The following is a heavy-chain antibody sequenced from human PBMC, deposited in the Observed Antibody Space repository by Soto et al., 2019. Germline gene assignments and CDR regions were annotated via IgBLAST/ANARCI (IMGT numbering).Heavy chain of an antibody. CDR1: GGSISSYY. Sequence: SETLSLTCIVSGGSISSYYWSWIRQPPGKGLEWIGYIYYSGSTSYNSSLKSRVTMSVDTSKSQFSLNLISVTAADTAVYYCARIRLGYCTGTSCPFYYYYYMDVWGKGTTVTVSS. V-gene: IGHV4-59*08. J-gene: IGHJ6*03. CDR2: IYYSGST. D-gene: IGHD2-2*01. CDR3: ARIRLGYCTGTSCPFYYYYYMDV.